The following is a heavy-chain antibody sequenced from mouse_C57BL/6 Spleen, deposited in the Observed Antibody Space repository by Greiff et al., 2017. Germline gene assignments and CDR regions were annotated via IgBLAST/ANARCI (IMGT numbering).Heavy chain of an antibody. CDR1: GYTFTSYW. CDR3: ARLPYYAMGY. CDR2: IHPNSGST. D-gene: IGHD5-5*01. Sequence: VQLQQSGAELVKPGASVKLSCKASGYTFTSYWMHWVKQRPGQGLEWIGMIHPNSGSTNYNEKFKSKATLTVDKSSSTAYMQLSSLTSEDSAVYYCARLPYYAMGYWGQGTSVTVSS. V-gene: IGHV1-64*01. J-gene: IGHJ4*01.